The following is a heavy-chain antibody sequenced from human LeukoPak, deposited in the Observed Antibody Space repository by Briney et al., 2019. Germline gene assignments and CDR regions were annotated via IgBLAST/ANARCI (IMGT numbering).Heavy chain of an antibody. J-gene: IGHJ4*02. Sequence: GGSLRLSCAASGFTFSSYAMSWVRQAPGKGLEWVSAISSNGGSTYYANSVKGRFTISRDNSKNTLYLQMGSLRAEDMAVYCCAREDSGAYCGGDCYSGWGQGTLVTVSS. V-gene: IGHV3-64*01. CDR2: ISSNGGST. CDR3: AREDSGAYCGGDCYSG. D-gene: IGHD2-21*02. CDR1: GFTFSSYA.